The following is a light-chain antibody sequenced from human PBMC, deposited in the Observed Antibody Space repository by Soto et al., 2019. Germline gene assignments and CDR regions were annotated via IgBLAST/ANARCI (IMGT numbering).Light chain of an antibody. CDR3: QQYGSSPQGT. Sequence: EIVLTQSTGTLSLSPGERATLSCRARQSVSSSYLAWYQQKPGQAPRLLIYGASSRATGIPDRFSGSGSGTDFTLTISRLEPEDFAVYYCQQYGSSPQGTFSQGTKVDIK. J-gene: IGKJ1*01. V-gene: IGKV3-20*01. CDR2: GAS. CDR1: QSVSSSY.